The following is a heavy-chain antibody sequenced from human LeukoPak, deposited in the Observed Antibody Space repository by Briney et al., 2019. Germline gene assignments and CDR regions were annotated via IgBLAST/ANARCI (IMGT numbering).Heavy chain of an antibody. Sequence: PSETLSLTCSVSGGSISDYYWSWIRQPPGKGLEWIGYISYSGRTNYNPSLKSRVSISIDASNNQFSLKMSSVTAADTAIYYCARDYGGSGCSGYVSPWGQGTLVTVSS. CDR3: ARDYGGSGCSGYVSP. D-gene: IGHD5-12*01. CDR2: ISYSGRT. CDR1: GGSISDYY. J-gene: IGHJ5*02. V-gene: IGHV4-59*01.